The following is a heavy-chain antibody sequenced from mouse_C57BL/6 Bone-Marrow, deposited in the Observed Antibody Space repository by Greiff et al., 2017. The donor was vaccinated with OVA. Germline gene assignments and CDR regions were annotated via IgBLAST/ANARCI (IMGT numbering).Heavy chain of an antibody. CDR2: IYPSDSET. Sequence: VQLQQPGAELVRPGSSVKLSCKASGYTFTSYWMDWVKQRPGQGLEWIGNIYPSDSETHYNQKFKDKATLTVDKSSSTAYMQLSSLTSEDSAVYYCAKEGYYDPWFAYWGQGTLVTVPA. CDR3: AKEGYYDPWFAY. V-gene: IGHV1-61*01. D-gene: IGHD2-4*01. J-gene: IGHJ3*01. CDR1: GYTFTSYW.